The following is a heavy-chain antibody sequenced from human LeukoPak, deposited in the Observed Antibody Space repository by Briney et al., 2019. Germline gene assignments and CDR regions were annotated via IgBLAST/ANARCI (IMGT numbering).Heavy chain of an antibody. CDR1: GFTFSSYW. D-gene: IGHD4-17*01. CDR3: ARDKSGGSVTTSFDY. Sequence: PGGSLRLSCAASGFTFSSYWTHWVRQAPGKGLVWVSRIDSDGSSTSYADSVKGRFTISRDNAKNTLYLQMNSLRAEDTAVYYCARDKSGGSVTTSFDYWGQGTLVTVSS. V-gene: IGHV3-74*01. CDR2: IDSDGSST. J-gene: IGHJ4*02.